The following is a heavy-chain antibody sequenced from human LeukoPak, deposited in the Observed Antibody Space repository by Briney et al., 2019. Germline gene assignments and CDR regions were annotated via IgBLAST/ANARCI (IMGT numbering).Heavy chain of an antibody. Sequence: GGALRLSCAASGFTFSTYTMKWVRQAPGEGLEWVSSISSSSRYIYYAESVKGRFTISRENSNNSLYLQMNSLRAEDTAVYFCARVVKAYSSSAEGPHYFDYWGQGTLVTVSS. CDR3: ARVVKAYSSSAEGPHYFDY. J-gene: IGHJ4*02. CDR2: ISSSSRYI. CDR1: GFTFSTYT. D-gene: IGHD6-6*01. V-gene: IGHV3-21*01.